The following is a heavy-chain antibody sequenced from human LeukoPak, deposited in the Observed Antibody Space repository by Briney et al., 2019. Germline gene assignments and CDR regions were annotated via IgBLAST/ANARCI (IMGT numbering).Heavy chain of an antibody. CDR1: GLTFSSYD. V-gene: IGHV3-48*01. CDR2: ISSSGNLI. CDR3: GRHSNNGALFDY. J-gene: IGHJ4*02. Sequence: PGGSLRLSCEASGLTFSSYDMNWVRQDPGKGLEWLSYISSSGNLIHYADSVKGRFTISRDNSKNTLYLQMNSLRAEDTAVYYCGRHSNNGALFDYWGQGTLVTVSS. D-gene: IGHD1-14*01.